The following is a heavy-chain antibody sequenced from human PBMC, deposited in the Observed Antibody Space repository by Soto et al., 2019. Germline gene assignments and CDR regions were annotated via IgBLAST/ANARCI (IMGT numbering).Heavy chain of an antibody. CDR1: AFPFSNYA. Sequence: GXSLRLSCAASAFPFSNYAMSWVVQAPGKGLEWVSAIRGSGGSTYYADSVKGRFTISRDNSKNTLYLQMNSLRAEDTAVYYCAKDSGVTTVTTWFDYWGQGTLVTVSS. V-gene: IGHV3-23*01. D-gene: IGHD4-17*01. CDR3: AKDSGVTTVTTWFDY. CDR2: IRGSGGST. J-gene: IGHJ4*02.